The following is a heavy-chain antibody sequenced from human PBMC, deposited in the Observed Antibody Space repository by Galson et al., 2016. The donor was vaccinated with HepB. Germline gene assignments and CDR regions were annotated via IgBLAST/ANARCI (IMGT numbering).Heavy chain of an antibody. V-gene: IGHV3-23*01. Sequence: SLRLSCAASGFTLSNSAVSWVRQAPGKGLEWVSVFTGTAGTTYSADSVKGRFTISRDNSKNTLYLQMSGLRVEDTAVYYCAKARARAYKWNDYYHYYYMDVWGKGTTVTVSS. J-gene: IGHJ6*03. CDR3: AKARARAYKWNDYYHYYYMDV. CDR2: FTGTAGTT. CDR1: GFTLSNSA. D-gene: IGHD1-20*01.